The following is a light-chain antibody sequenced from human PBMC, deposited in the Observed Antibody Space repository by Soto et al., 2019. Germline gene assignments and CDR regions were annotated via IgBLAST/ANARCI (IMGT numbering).Light chain of an antibody. CDR2: DDS. J-gene: IGLJ1*01. CDR1: NIGSKT. Sequence: SYVLTQPPSVSVAPGQTARIACGGDNIGSKTVHWYQQKPGQAPVLVVYDDSDRPSGIPERFSGSSSGSTATLTISRVEAGDEADYYCQVWDSSSDHVFGTGTKVTVL. CDR3: QVWDSSSDHV. V-gene: IGLV3-21*02.